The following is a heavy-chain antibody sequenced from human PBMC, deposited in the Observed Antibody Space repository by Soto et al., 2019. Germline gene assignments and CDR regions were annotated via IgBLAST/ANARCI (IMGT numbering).Heavy chain of an antibody. CDR3: ARHGGWDTTMLNCLGY. CDR2: IRSKANSYAT. J-gene: IGHJ4*02. CDR1: GFIFSGSA. V-gene: IGHV3-73*01. Sequence: PGGSLRLSCAASGFIFSGSALHWVRQASGKGLEWVGRIRSKANSYATAYGASMKGRFTISRDDSKSTTYLQMNGLKTDDTAVYSCARHGGWDTTMLNCLGYWGPGALVTVSS. D-gene: IGHD5-18*01.